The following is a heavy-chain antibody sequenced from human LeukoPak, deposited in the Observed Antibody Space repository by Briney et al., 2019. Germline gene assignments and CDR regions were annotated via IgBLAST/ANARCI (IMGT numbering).Heavy chain of an antibody. CDR1: GFTFSSYA. V-gene: IGHV3-30-3*01. J-gene: IGHJ4*02. CDR2: ISYDGSNK. CDR3: ARGLPRDIWRGIDY. D-gene: IGHD3-10*01. Sequence: GGSLRLSCAASGFTFSSYAMHWVRQAPGKGLEWVAVISYDGSNKYYADSVKGRFTISRDNSKNTLYLQMNSLRAEDTAVYYCARGLPRDIWRGIDYWGQGTLVTVSS.